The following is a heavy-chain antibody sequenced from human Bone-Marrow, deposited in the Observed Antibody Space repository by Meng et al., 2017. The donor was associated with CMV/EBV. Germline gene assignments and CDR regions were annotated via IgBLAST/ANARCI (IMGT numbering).Heavy chain of an antibody. CDR1: GFTFSSYS. V-gene: IGHV3-21*01. CDR3: ARGSSWELLGGGDY. Sequence: GGSLRLSCAASGFTFSSYSMNWVRQAPGKGLEWVSSISSSSSYIYYADSVKGRFTISRDNAKNSLYLQMNSLRAEDTAVYYCARGSSWELLGGGDYWGQGTLVTVS. J-gene: IGHJ4*02. CDR2: ISSSSSYI. D-gene: IGHD1-26*01.